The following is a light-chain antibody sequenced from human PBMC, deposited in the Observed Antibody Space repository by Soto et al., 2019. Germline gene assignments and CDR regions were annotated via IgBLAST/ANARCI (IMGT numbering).Light chain of an antibody. J-gene: IGLJ2*01. CDR3: CSYTSSTTPL. V-gene: IGLV2-14*02. Sequence: QSVLTQPASVSGSPAQSITISCTGSSSDVGGSGLVSWYQFHPGKAPKLLIFEGFKRPSGVSNRFSGSKSGNTASLTISGLQAEDEADYYCCSYTSSTTPLFGGGTKLTLL. CDR2: EGF. CDR1: SSDVGGSGL.